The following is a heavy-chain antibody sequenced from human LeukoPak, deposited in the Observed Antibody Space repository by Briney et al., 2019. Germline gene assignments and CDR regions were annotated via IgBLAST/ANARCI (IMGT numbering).Heavy chain of an antibody. CDR2: ISAYNGNT. J-gene: IGHJ4*02. Sequence: ASVKVSYRASGYTFTSYSISWVRQAPGQGLEWMGWISAYNGNTNYAQKLQGRVTMTTDTSTSTAYMELRSLRSDDTAVYYCARESYSSGWYYFDYWGQGTLVTVSS. CDR1: GYTFTSYS. V-gene: IGHV1-18*01. D-gene: IGHD6-19*01. CDR3: ARESYSSGWYYFDY.